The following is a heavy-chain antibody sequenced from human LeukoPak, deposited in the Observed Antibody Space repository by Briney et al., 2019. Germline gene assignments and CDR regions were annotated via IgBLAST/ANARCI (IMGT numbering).Heavy chain of an antibody. J-gene: IGHJ4*02. CDR1: GYSFTSYW. Sequence: GESLKISCKGSGYSFTSYWIGWVRQMPGKGLGGMGIIYPGDSDTRYRPSFQGQVTIPADKSISTAYLQWSSLKASDTAMYYCARLYYDFWSGYYYWGQGTLVTVSS. CDR2: IYPGDSDT. CDR3: ARLYYDFWSGYYY. V-gene: IGHV5-51*01. D-gene: IGHD3-3*01.